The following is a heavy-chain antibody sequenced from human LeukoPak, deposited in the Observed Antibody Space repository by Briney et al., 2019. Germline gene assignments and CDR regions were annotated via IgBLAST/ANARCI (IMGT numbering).Heavy chain of an antibody. J-gene: IGHJ4*02. D-gene: IGHD2-15*01. CDR3: ARRAGSYSHSYDY. CDR1: GVSISSSNSY. V-gene: IGHV4-39*01. Sequence: SETLSLTCTVSGVSISSSNSYWGWIRQPPGKGLEWIGSIYYSGNTYYNASLKSQVSISIDTSKNQFSLRLTSVTAADTAVYYCARRAGSYSHSYDYWGQGTLVTVSS. CDR2: IYYSGNT.